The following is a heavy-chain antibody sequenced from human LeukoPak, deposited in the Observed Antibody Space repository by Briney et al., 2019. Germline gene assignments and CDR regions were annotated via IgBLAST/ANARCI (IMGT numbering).Heavy chain of an antibody. CDR1: GFTFSSYT. CDR2: ISYDGSNE. Sequence: GGSLRLSCAASGFTFSSYTMNWVRQAPGKGLGWVALISYDGSNEFYADSVKGRFTISRDNAKNSLYLQMNSLRAEDTAVYYCAKDPAPYSSSWYYFDYWGQGTLVTVSS. J-gene: IGHJ4*02. D-gene: IGHD6-13*01. CDR3: AKDPAPYSSSWYYFDY. V-gene: IGHV3-30-3*01.